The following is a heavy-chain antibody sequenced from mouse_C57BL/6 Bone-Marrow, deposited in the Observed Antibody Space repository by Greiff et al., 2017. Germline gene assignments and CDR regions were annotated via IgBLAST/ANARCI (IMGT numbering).Heavy chain of an antibody. J-gene: IGHJ4*01. CDR2: IHPNSGST. CDR3: ARFSHYYCSSCYAMDY. V-gene: IGHV1-64*01. D-gene: IGHD1-1*01. Sequence: QVQLQQPGAELVKPGASVKLSCKASGYTFTSYWMHWVKQRPGQGLEWIGMIHPNSGSTNYNEKFKSKATLTVDKSSSTAYMQLSSLTSEDSAVYSCARFSHYYCSSCYAMDYWGQGTSVTVSS. CDR1: GYTFTSYW.